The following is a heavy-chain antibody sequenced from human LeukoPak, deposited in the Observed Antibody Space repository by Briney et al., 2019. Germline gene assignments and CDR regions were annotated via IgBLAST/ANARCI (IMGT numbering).Heavy chain of an antibody. V-gene: IGHV1-2*02. CDR3: AANTYYYDSSGYHDDY. CDR1: GYTFTGYY. CDR2: INPNSGGT. Sequence: ASVKLSCKASGYTFTGYYMHWVRQAPGQGLEWRGWINPNSGGTNYTQKFQGRVTMTRDTSISTAYMELSRLRSDDTAVYYCAANTYYYDSSGYHDDYWGQGTLVTVSS. J-gene: IGHJ4*02. D-gene: IGHD3-22*01.